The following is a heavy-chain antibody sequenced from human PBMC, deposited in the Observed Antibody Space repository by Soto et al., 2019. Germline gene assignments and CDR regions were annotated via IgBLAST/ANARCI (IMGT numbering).Heavy chain of an antibody. CDR1: GGSVSSGSFY. V-gene: IGHV4-61*01. D-gene: IGHD3-3*01. Sequence: PSETLSLTCTVSGGSVSSGSFYWSWNRQPPGKGLEWIGYIYYSGSTNYNPSLKSRVTISVDTSKNQFSLKLSSVTAADTAVYYCARGSNDFCSGYYTSFDYWGQGTLVTVSS. CDR2: IYYSGST. CDR3: ARGSNDFCSGYYTSFDY. J-gene: IGHJ4*02.